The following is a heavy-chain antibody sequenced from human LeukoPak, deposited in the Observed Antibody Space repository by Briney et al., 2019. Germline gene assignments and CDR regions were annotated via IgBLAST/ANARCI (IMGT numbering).Heavy chain of an antibody. V-gene: IGHV3-23*01. J-gene: IGHJ4*02. D-gene: IGHD4-17*01. CDR2: ISGSGGST. CDR1: GFTFSGYA. CDR3: AAAPTDVYYFDY. Sequence: GGSLRLSCAASGFTFSGYAMSWVRQAPGKGLEWVSAISGSGGSTYYADSVKGRFTISRDNSKNTLYLQMNSLRAEDTAVYYCAAAPTDVYYFDYWGQGTLVTVSS.